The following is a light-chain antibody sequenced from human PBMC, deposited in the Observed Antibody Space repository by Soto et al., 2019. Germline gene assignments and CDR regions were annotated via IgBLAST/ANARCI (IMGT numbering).Light chain of an antibody. J-gene: IGLJ3*02. CDR1: SSDVGAFNY. CDR3: SSYAGNNNVM. CDR2: EVT. V-gene: IGLV2-8*01. Sequence: QSALTQPPCASGSPGQSVTISCTGTSSDVGAFNYVSWYQQYPGEAPKLIIYEVTKRPSGVPDRFSGSKSGSTASLTVSGLQAEDEADYYCSSYAGNNNVMFGGGTKLTVL.